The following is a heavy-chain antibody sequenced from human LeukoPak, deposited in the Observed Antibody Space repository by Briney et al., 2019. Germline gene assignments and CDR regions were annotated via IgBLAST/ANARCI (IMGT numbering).Heavy chain of an antibody. D-gene: IGHD3-22*01. CDR3: ARGYYYDSSGYYDRFDP. Sequence: SETLSLTCAVYGGSFSGYYWSWIRQPPGKGLEWIGEINHSGSTNYNPSLKSRVTISVDTSKNQFSLKLNSVTPEDTAVYYCARGYYYDSSGYYDRFDPWGQGTLVTVSS. CDR2: INHSGST. V-gene: IGHV4-34*01. J-gene: IGHJ5*02. CDR1: GGSFSGYY.